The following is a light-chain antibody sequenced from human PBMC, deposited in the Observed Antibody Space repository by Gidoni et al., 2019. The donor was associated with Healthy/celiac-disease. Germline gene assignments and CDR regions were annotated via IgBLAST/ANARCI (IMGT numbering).Light chain of an antibody. CDR3: QQYGSSPT. J-gene: IGKJ2*01. CDR2: GAS. V-gene: IGKV3-20*01. CDR1: QSVSSSY. Sequence: EIVLTQSPGTLSLSPGERATLSCRASQSVSSSYLAWYQQQPGQAPRLLIYGASSRATGIPDRFSGSGSGTDFTLIISRLEPEDFAVYYCQQYGSSPTFGQGTKLEIK.